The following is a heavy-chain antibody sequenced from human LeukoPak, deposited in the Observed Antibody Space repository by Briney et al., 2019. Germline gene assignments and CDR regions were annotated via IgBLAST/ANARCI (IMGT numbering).Heavy chain of an antibody. CDR3: ARRFITMVSGGDYYFALDI. D-gene: IGHD3-10*01. CDR2: QYCNGGA. V-gene: IGHV4-59*01. Sequence: PSETLSLTCTVSRASILSYYWSWLRQSPGKGLEWIAYQYCNGGANYNPSLRSRVTIALDTSKNQLSLKLSSVTAADTAVYFCARRFITMVSGGDYYFALDIWGQGTSVIVSS. J-gene: IGHJ6*02. CDR1: RASILSYY.